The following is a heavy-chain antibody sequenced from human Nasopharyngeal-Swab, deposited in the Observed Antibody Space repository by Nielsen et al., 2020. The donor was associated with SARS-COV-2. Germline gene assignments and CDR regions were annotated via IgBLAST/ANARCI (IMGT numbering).Heavy chain of an antibody. D-gene: IGHD5-12*01. CDR3: AKDRDSGDDSDDYYHYYGMDV. CDR1: GFTLSNYW. Sequence: GGSLRLSCAASGFTLSNYWTHWFRQAPGKGLAWVALINSDGSTTSYADSVKGRFTISRDDGKNTLYLEMNSLRVEDTAIYYCAKDRDSGDDSDDYYHYYGMDVWGQGTTVTVFS. J-gene: IGHJ6*02. V-gene: IGHV3-74*01. CDR2: INSDGSTT.